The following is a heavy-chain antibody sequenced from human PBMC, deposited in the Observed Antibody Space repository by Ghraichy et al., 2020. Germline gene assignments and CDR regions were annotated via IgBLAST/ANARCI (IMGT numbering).Heavy chain of an antibody. CDR2: IELDGNEK. CDR3: ARDVPFKACDY. J-gene: IGHJ4*02. V-gene: IGHV3-7*03. Sequence: VDNIELDGNEKYYVDSVKGRFPISRDNAKKSLYLQMNSLRAEDTAVYYCARDVPFKACDYWGLGTLVTVSS.